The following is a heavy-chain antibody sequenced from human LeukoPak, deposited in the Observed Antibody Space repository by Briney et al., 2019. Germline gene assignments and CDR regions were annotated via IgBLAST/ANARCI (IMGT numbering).Heavy chain of an antibody. Sequence: GGSLRLSCAASGFTFSSYGMHWVRQAPGKGLEWVAFIRYDGSNKYYADSVKGRFTISRDNSKNTLYLQMNSLRAEDTAVYYCAKDQYYYGLGSDYWGQGTLVTVSS. CDR2: IRYDGSNK. J-gene: IGHJ4*02. D-gene: IGHD3-10*01. V-gene: IGHV3-30*02. CDR3: AKDQYYYGLGSDY. CDR1: GFTFSSYG.